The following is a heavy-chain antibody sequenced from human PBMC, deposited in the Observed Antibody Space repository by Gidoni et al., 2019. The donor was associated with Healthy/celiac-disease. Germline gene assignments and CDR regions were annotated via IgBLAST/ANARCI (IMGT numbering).Heavy chain of an antibody. D-gene: IGHD6-13*01. J-gene: IGHJ4*02. CDR2: IMQDGSEK. CDR3: ARGIAAAGAISDY. V-gene: IGHV3-7*01. Sequence: EVKLVESGGGLVQPGGSLRRSCAASGFTFSSYWMSWVRQAPGKGLEWVANIMQDGSEKYYVDSVKGRFTISRDNAKNSLYLQMNSLRAEDTAVYYCARGIAAAGAISDYWGQGTLVTVPS. CDR1: GFTFSSYW.